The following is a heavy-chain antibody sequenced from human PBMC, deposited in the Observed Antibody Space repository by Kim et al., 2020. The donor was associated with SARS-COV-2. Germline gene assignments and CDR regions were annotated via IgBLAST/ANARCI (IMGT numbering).Heavy chain of an antibody. V-gene: IGHV1-69*13. D-gene: IGHD3-10*01. CDR3: ARDRDYSSGSEMAFDI. CDR1: GGTLIKYG. CDR2: IIPMYGVT. Sequence: SVKVSCKAPGGTLIKYGISWVRQAPGQGLEWMGGIIPMYGVTNYAQKLRGRVTLTADGFTSVSDMELSSLRSDDTAVYYCARDRDYSSGSEMAFDIWGQ. J-gene: IGHJ3*02.